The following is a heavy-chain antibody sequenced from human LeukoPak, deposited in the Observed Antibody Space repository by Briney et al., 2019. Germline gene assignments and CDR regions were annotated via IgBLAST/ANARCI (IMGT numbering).Heavy chain of an antibody. CDR3: AKDRVPSRDYYGSGSLDY. J-gene: IGHJ4*02. CDR2: IRDNGDST. Sequence: GGSLRLSCAASGFTFSSYAMSWVRQAPGKGLEWVSAIRDNGDSTYYADSVKGRFTISRDNSKNTLYPQMNSLRAEDTAVYYCAKDRVPSRDYYGSGSLDYWGQGTLVTVSS. D-gene: IGHD3-10*01. V-gene: IGHV3-23*01. CDR1: GFTFSSYA.